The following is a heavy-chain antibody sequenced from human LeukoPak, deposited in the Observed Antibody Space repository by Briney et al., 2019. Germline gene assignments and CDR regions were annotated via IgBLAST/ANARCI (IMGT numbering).Heavy chain of an antibody. J-gene: IGHJ3*02. D-gene: IGHD3-10*01. CDR2: ISSDGSST. CDR3: ARGRFGELSVATFDI. CDR1: GLTFSSYW. Sequence: GGSLRLSCAASGLTFSSYWMHWVRQAPGKGLVWVSHISSDGSSTTYADSVKGRFTFSRDNAKNTLYLQMNSLRAEDTALYYCARGRFGELSVATFDIWGQGTMVTVSS. V-gene: IGHV3-74*01.